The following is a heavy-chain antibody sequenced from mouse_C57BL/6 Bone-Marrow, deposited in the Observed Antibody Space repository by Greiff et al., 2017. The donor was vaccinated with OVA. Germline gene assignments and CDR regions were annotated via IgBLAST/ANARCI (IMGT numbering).Heavy chain of an antibody. Sequence: QVQLKQPGAELVMPGASVKLSCKASGYTFTSYWMHWVKQRPGQGLEWIGEIDPSDSYTNYNQKFQGKSTLTVDKSSSTAYMQLSSLTSEDSAVYYCARERYLLGDYWGQGTTLTVSS. CDR3: ARERYLLGDY. CDR1: GYTFTSYW. V-gene: IGHV1-69*01. D-gene: IGHD1-1*01. J-gene: IGHJ2*01. CDR2: IDPSDSYT.